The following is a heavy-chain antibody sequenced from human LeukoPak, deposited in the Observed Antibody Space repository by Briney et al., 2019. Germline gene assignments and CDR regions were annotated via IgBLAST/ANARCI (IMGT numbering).Heavy chain of an antibody. CDR1: GYTFTSYY. CDR2: INPSGGST. V-gene: IGHV1-46*01. J-gene: IGHJ5*02. CDR3: ARGARVLKYCSGGSCYESNWFDP. D-gene: IGHD2-15*01. Sequence: ASVKVSCKASGYTFTSYYMHWVRQAPGQGLEWRGIINPSGGSTSYAQKFQGRVTMTRDTSTSTVYMELSSLRSEDTAVYYCARGARVLKYCSGGSCYESNWFDPWGQGTLVTVSS.